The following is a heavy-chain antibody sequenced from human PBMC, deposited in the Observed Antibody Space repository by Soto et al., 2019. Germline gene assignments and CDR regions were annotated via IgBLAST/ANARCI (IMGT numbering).Heavy chain of an antibody. D-gene: IGHD1-1*01. CDR1: GLTFSNYV. CDR3: ATQDFRGPTGTT. CDR2: ISGDGKTA. V-gene: IGHV3-23*01. J-gene: IGHJ4*02. Sequence: LRLSCAASGLTFSNYVMGWVRQAPGKGLEWVSVISGDGKTAYYANFVEGRFTISRDNSKNTLYLQMNGLREEDTAVHYCATQDFRGPTGTTWGQGALVTVSS.